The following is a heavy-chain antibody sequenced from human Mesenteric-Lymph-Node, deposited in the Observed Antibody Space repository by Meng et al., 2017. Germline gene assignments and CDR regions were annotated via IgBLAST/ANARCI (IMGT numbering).Heavy chain of an antibody. CDR2: IYYSGST. V-gene: IGHV4-31*11. J-gene: IGHJ4*02. Sequence: QWQLQGPGPGLGQPSAPLSLTCAVSGASISSGNWWSWIRQHPGKGLEWIGYIYYSGSTYYNPSLKSRVTISVDTSKNQFPLKLSSVTAADTAVYYCARESDYGDFDYWSQGTLVTVSS. CDR3: ARESDYGDFDY. D-gene: IGHD4-17*01. CDR1: GASISSGNW.